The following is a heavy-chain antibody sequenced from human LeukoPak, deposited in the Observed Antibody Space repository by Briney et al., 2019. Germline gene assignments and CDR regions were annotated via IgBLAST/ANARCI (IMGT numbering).Heavy chain of an antibody. CDR1: GGSISSGSYY. V-gene: IGHV4-61*02. Sequence: SQTLSLTCTVSGGSISSGSYYWSWIRQPAGKGLKWIGRIYTSGSTNYNPSLKSRVTISVDTSKNQFSLKLSSVTAADTAVYYSARDDYGDYYFDYWGQGTLVTVSS. D-gene: IGHD4-17*01. CDR2: IYTSGST. CDR3: ARDDYGDYYFDY. J-gene: IGHJ4*02.